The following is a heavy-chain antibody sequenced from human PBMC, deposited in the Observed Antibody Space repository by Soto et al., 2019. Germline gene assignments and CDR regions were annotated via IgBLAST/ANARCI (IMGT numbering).Heavy chain of an antibody. CDR1: GGTFSSYA. CDR2: IIPIFGTA. V-gene: IGHV1-69*01. CDR3: ARHIAGYVWGSYRYSMDV. J-gene: IGHJ6*02. D-gene: IGHD3-16*02. Sequence: QVQLVQSGAEVKKPGSSVKVSCKASGGTFSSYAISWVRQAPGQGLEWMGGIIPIFGTANYAQKFQGRVTITADESTSTAYMELSSLRSEDTAVYYCARHIAGYVWGSYRYSMDVRGQGTTVTVSS.